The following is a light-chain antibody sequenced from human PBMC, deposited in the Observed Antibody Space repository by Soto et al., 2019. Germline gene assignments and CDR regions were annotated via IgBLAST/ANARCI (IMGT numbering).Light chain of an antibody. Sequence: EIVLTQSPGTLSLSPRERATLSCRASQSIFNNYLAWYQQKPGQAPRLLVYGASFRATGIPDRFSGSGSGTDFTLTISRLEPVYFSVYDCQQYGGSPFTFGEGTRLEIK. CDR1: QSIFNNY. CDR3: QQYGGSPFT. J-gene: IGKJ2*01. V-gene: IGKV3-20*01. CDR2: GAS.